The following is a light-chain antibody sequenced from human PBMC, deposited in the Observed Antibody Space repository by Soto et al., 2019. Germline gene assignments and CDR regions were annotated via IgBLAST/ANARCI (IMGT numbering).Light chain of an antibody. CDR1: QSVLHSSHNEDY. CDR3: QQYYSTPYT. CDR2: WAS. J-gene: IGKJ2*01. Sequence: DIVMTQSPDSLAVSLGERATINCKSSQSVLHSSHNEDYLVWYQQKAGQTPKLLIYWASTRESGVPDPFSGSGSGTDFTLTISSLQADYVAVYYCQQYYSTPYTFGQGTKLEIK. V-gene: IGKV4-1*01.